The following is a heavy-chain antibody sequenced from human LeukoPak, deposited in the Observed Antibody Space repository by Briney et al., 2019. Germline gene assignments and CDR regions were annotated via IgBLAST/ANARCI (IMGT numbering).Heavy chain of an antibody. CDR2: ISGSGGST. D-gene: IGHD6-13*01. CDR3: AKEGGSSLARYYYYMDV. Sequence: AGGSLRLSCAASGFTFSSYEMNWVRQAPGKGLEWVSAISGSGGSTYYADSVKGRFTISRDNFKTTLYLQMNSLRAEDTAVYYCAKEGGSSLARYYYYMDVWGKGATVTVSS. J-gene: IGHJ6*03. CDR1: GFTFSSYE. V-gene: IGHV3-23*01.